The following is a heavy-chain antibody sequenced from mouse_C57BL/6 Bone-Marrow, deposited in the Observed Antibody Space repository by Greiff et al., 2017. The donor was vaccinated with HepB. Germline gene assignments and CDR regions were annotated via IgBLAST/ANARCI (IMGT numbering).Heavy chain of an antibody. CDR2: ISDGGSYT. J-gene: IGHJ3*01. CDR3: ARDFGYYLAY. D-gene: IGHD2-3*01. CDR1: GFTFSSYA. Sequence: EVKLVESGGGLVKPGGSLKLSCAASGFTFSSYAMSWVRQTPEKRLEWVATISDGGSYTYYPDNVKGRFTISRDNAKNNLYLQMSHLKSEDTAMYYCARDFGYYLAYWGQGTLVTVSA. V-gene: IGHV5-4*01.